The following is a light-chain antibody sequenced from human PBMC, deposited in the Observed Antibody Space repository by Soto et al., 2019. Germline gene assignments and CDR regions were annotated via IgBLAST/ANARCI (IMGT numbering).Light chain of an antibody. V-gene: IGKV3-20*01. CDR3: QQYGSSPRT. Sequence: EIVLTQSPGTLSLSPGERATLSCRASQSVSSSYLAWYQQKPGQAPRLLIYGASSRATGIPDRFSGSGSGTDFTFTISRLESEEFAVYYCQQYGSSPRTFGQGTKVEIK. J-gene: IGKJ1*01. CDR1: QSVSSSY. CDR2: GAS.